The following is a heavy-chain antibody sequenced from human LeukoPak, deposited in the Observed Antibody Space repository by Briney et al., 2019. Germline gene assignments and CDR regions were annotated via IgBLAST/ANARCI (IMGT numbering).Heavy chain of an antibody. CDR3: ASPFVVVVPAAIRGGY. V-gene: IGHV3-30-3*01. D-gene: IGHD2-2*02. J-gene: IGHJ4*02. Sequence: GGSLRLSCAASGFTFSSYAMHWVRQAPGKGLEWVAVISYDGSNKYYADSVKGRFTISRDNSKNTLYLQMNSLRAEDTAVYYCASPFVVVVPAAIRGGYWGQGTLVTVSS. CDR2: ISYDGSNK. CDR1: GFTFSSYA.